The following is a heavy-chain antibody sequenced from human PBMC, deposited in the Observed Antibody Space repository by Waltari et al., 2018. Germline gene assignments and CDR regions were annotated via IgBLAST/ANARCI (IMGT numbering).Heavy chain of an antibody. D-gene: IGHD5-12*01. V-gene: IGHV3-23*01. Sequence: EEKLLESGGGQVQPGGSLRLSCEVCGFPFNTYAMSWVRQTPGKGLEWISSISGTGASTYYADSVKGRLTISRDNSKNKLYLQMDSLRTEDTAMYYCVKNSGYTNSWRDLWGQGTLVTVSS. J-gene: IGHJ4*02. CDR2: ISGTGAST. CDR1: GFPFNTYA. CDR3: VKNSGYTNSWRDL.